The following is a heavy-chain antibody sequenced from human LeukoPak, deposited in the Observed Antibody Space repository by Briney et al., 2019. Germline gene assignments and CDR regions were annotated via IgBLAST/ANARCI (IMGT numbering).Heavy chain of an antibody. CDR1: GDSVSSNSAA. Sequence: SQTLSLTCAISGDSVSSNSAAWNWIRQSPSRGLEWLGRTYYRSKWYNDYAVSVKSRITINPDTSKNQFSLQLNSVTPEDTAVYYCARGMAVAGNYYYYYGMDVWGQGTTVTVSS. J-gene: IGHJ6*02. D-gene: IGHD6-19*01. CDR2: TYYRSKWYN. CDR3: ARGMAVAGNYYYYYGMDV. V-gene: IGHV6-1*01.